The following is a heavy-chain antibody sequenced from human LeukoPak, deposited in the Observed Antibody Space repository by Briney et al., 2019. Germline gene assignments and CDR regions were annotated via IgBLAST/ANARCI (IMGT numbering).Heavy chain of an antibody. J-gene: IGHJ1*01. D-gene: IGHD4-17*01. Sequence: SETLSLTCSVSDRSINRYQWSWIRQPPGKGLEWIGYGYYNGRTRYNPSLEGRVTISVDTSKKQFSLNLKSVTAADTAVYFSARGQTVTTNHDYFNLWGQGTLVIVSS. CDR1: DRSINRYQ. CDR3: ARGQTVTTNHDYFNL. CDR2: GYYNGRT. V-gene: IGHV4-59*01.